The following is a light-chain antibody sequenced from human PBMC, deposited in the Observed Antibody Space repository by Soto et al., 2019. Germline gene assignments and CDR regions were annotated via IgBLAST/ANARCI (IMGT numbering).Light chain of an antibody. Sequence: QSVLTQPASVSGSPGQSITISCTGTSSDVGGYDYVSWYQLHPGKAPKLMVFEVSNRPSGVSYRFSGSKSGNTASLPISGLQAEDEADYFCTSYSHSIAYLFGTGTKFTVL. V-gene: IGLV2-14*01. CDR2: EVS. J-gene: IGLJ1*01. CDR3: TSYSHSIAYL. CDR1: SSDVGGYDY.